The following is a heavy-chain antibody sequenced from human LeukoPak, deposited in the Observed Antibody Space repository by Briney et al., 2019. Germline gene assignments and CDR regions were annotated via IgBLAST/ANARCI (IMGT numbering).Heavy chain of an antibody. J-gene: IGHJ4*02. Sequence: PSQTLSPTCAVSGGSISSGGSSRSWIRQPPGKGLEWIGYIYHSESTYYTPSLMSRVTISVDRSKNQFSLKVSSVTAADTAVYYCARGAMVRGIIPGYFDHWGQGTLVTVSS. V-gene: IGHV4-30-2*01. D-gene: IGHD3-10*01. CDR3: ARGAMVRGIIPGYFDH. CDR1: GGSISSGGSS. CDR2: IYHSEST.